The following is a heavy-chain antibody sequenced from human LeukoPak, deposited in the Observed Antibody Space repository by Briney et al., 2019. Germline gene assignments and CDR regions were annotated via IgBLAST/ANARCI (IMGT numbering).Heavy chain of an antibody. V-gene: IGHV1-2*06. J-gene: IGHJ3*02. CDR2: INPNSGGA. Sequence: ASVXVSCKXXGYTFTGYYIHWVRQAPGQGLEWMGRINPNSGGADYAQKFQGRVSMTRDTSISTAYMELSSLRSDDTAVYYCARGPRLDSSGWYYGAFDIWGQGTMVTVS. D-gene: IGHD6-19*01. CDR1: GYTFTGYY. CDR3: ARGPRLDSSGWYYGAFDI.